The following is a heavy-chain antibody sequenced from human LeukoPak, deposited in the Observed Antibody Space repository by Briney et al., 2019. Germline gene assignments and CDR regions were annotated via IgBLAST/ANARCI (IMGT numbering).Heavy chain of an antibody. Sequence: ASVKVSCKASGGTFSSYAISWVRQAPGQGLEWMGWISGNYGNTNYAQNFQGRVTMTTDTSTSTAYMELRSLGSDDTAVYYCARGLKSRAAGTIDYWGQGTLVTVSS. CDR2: ISGNYGNT. J-gene: IGHJ4*02. CDR3: ARGLKSRAAGTIDY. D-gene: IGHD6-13*01. CDR1: GGTFSSYA. V-gene: IGHV1-18*01.